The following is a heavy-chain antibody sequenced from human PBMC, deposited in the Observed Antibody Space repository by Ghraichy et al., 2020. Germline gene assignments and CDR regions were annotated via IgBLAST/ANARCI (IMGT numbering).Heavy chain of an antibody. CDR3: ARDPSWFGGQCSDY. CDR2: ISYDGVNK. Sequence: GGSLRLSCATSGFTFTNHAMHWVRQAPGKGLEWLAVISYDGVNKYYADSVKGRFTISRDNPRNTVDLQMNSLRSEDTAIYYGARDPSWFGGQCSDYWGQGTLVTVSS. J-gene: IGHJ4*02. D-gene: IGHD3-16*01. CDR1: GFTFTNHA. V-gene: IGHV3-30-3*01.